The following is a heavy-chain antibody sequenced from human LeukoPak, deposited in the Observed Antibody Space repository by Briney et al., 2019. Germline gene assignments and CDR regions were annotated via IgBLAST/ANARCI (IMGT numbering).Heavy chain of an antibody. CDR3: ASSGWYGTSFDP. J-gene: IGHJ5*02. Sequence: ASVKVSCKASGYTFTSYDINWVRQATGQGLEWMGWMNPNSGNTNYAQKFQGRVTMTRDTSISTAYMELSRLRSDDTAVYYCASSGWYGTSFDPWGQGTLVTVSS. CDR2: MNPNSGNT. CDR1: GYTFTSYD. D-gene: IGHD6-19*01. V-gene: IGHV1-8*01.